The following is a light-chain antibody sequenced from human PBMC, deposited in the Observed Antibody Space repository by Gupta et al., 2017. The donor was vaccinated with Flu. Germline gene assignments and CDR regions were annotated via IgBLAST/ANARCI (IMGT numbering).Light chain of an antibody. J-gene: IGLJ3*02. CDR2: KDS. Sequence: YELTQPSSVSVSPGQTARITCSGDVLAKKYARWFQQKPGQAPVLVIYKDSERPSGIPERFSGSSSGTTVTLTISGAQVEDEADYYCYSAADNNGVFGGGTKLTVL. V-gene: IGLV3-27*01. CDR1: VLAKKY. CDR3: YSAADNNGV.